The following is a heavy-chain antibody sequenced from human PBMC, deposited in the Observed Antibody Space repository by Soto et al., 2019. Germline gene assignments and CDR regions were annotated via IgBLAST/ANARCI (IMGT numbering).Heavy chain of an antibody. V-gene: IGHV3-21*06. CDR1: GFTFKSYS. D-gene: IGHD5-18*01. CDR2: IDSSSGYR. Sequence: PGGSLILSCAASGFTFKSYSMNWVRQAPGKGLAWVAFIDSSSGYRYYADSVKGRFTISRDNAKNSLYLQMNSLRADDTAVYYCARDVVGDTTMTEYWYLELSGRGNMATVCS. J-gene: IGHJ2*01. CDR3: ARDVVGDTTMTEYWYLEL.